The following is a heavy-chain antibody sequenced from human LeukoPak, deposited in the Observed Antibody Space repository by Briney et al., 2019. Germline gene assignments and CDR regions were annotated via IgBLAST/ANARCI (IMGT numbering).Heavy chain of an antibody. V-gene: IGHV1-2*02. CDR1: GYTFTGYY. J-gene: IGHJ5*02. D-gene: IGHD2-15*01. Sequence: ASVKVSCKASGYTFTGYYMHWVRQAPGQGLEWMGWINPHSGGTNYAQKFQGRVTMTRDTSISTAYMELSRLRSDDTAVYYCARVRVYCSGGSCYPNWFDPWGQGTLVTVSS. CDR3: ARVRVYCSGGSCYPNWFDP. CDR2: INPHSGGT.